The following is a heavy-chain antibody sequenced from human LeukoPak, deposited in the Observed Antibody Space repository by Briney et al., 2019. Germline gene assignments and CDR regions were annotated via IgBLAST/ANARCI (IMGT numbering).Heavy chain of an antibody. Sequence: GGSLRLSCAASGFTFSRYTMHWVRQAPGKRLEWVAVISFYENNAYYADSVKGRFTISRDDSKNTLFLQMNSLTTEDTAMYYCARDPSEYFDYWGQGTLVTVSS. CDR2: ISFYENNA. V-gene: IGHV3-30*04. CDR1: GFTFSRYT. CDR3: ARDPSEYFDY. J-gene: IGHJ4*02.